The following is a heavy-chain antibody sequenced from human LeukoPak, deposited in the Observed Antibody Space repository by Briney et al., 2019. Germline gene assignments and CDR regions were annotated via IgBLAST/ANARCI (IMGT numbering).Heavy chain of an antibody. CDR3: ARLSYVVGATGTQYGWLDP. J-gene: IGHJ5*02. CDR2: VFDSGRT. V-gene: IGHV4-59*11. Sequence: PSGTLSLTCTVSGGSMTTHHWNWIRQTPGKGLEWIGYVFDSGRTKENPSLKSRVTLSADTSKNQFSLKLSSVTAADTAVYYCARLSYVVGATGTQYGWLDPWGRGTLVTVSS. D-gene: IGHD2-15*01. CDR1: GGSMTTHH.